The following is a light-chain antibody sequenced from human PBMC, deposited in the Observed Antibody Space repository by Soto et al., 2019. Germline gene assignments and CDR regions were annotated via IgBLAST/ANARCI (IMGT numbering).Light chain of an antibody. CDR1: QDISNY. CDR2: DAS. CDR3: QQYDNLPLFT. J-gene: IGKJ3*01. Sequence: DIQMTQSPSSLSASVGDRVTITCQASQDISNYLNWSQQKPGKAPKLLIYDASNLETGVPSRFSGSGSRTDFTFTISSLQPEDIATYYCQQYDNLPLFTFGPGTKVDIK. V-gene: IGKV1-33*01.